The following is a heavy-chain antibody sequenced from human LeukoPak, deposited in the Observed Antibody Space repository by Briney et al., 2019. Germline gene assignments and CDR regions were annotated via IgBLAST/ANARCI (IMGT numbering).Heavy chain of an antibody. V-gene: IGHV3-30*09. Sequence: PGRSLRLSCVASGFTFRNYAMHWVRQAPGKGLEWVAIISYDGSKKYFADSVKVRFGISRENSKKTLYLEMNSLTTEDTAVYYCATESVAGTFGGGGLDVWGLGTTVIVSS. CDR3: ATESVAGTFGGGGLDV. CDR2: ISYDGSKK. J-gene: IGHJ6*02. CDR1: GFTFRNYA. D-gene: IGHD6-13*01.